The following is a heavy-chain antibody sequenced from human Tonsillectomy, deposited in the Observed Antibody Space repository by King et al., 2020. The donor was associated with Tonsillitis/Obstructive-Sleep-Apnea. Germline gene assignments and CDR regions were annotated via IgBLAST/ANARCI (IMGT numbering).Heavy chain of an antibody. J-gene: IGHJ4*02. V-gene: IGHV3-7*04. D-gene: IGHD7-27*01. CDR1: GCTFSNFF. CDR2: MKHDGSGE. Sequence: DVQLVESGGGLVQPGGSLRLSWSASGCTFSNFFMTWVRQAPGKGLEGVANMKHDGSGEHYVDSVKGRFTSSRDNAKNALYLQMNSLRPEDTAVYYCARDPTGDYWGQGTLVTVPS. CDR3: ARDPTGDY.